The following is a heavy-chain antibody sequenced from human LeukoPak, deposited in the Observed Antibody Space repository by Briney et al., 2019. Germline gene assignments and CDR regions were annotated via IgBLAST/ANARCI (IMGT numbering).Heavy chain of an antibody. J-gene: IGHJ6*03. V-gene: IGHV4-39*07. CDR2: IYYSGST. CDR3: ARGGLQYRYYYYYYYMDV. CDR1: GSSISSSGYY. Sequence: PSETLSLTCTVSGSSISSSGYYWGWIRQPPGKGLEWIGNIYYSGSTYYNPSLKVRVTISVYTSKNQLSLKLSSVTAADTAVYYCARGGLQYRYYYYYYYMDVWGKGPTVTVS. D-gene: IGHD4-11*01.